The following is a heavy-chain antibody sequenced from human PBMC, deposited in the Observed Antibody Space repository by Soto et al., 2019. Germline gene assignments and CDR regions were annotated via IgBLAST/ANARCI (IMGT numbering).Heavy chain of an antibody. Sequence: QVQLVQSGAEVKKPGSSVKVSCKASGGTFSSYAISWVRQAPGQGLEWMGGISPIFGTANYAQKFQGRVTITADESTSTAYMELSSLRSEDTAVYYCARYPGPPGSGYDWGRLGNYYYGMDVWGQGTTVTVSS. CDR1: GGTFSSYA. CDR3: ARYPGPPGSGYDWGRLGNYYYGMDV. D-gene: IGHD5-12*01. V-gene: IGHV1-69*01. CDR2: ISPIFGTA. J-gene: IGHJ6*02.